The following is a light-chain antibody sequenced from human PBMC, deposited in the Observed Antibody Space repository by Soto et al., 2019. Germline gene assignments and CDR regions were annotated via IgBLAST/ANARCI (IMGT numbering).Light chain of an antibody. J-gene: IGKJ5*01. CDR3: QQSYRTPRT. V-gene: IGKV1-39*01. CDR1: QSISSY. Sequence: DIQMTQSPCSLSASVGDRVTITCRASQSISSYLNWYQQKPGKAPKLLIYAASSLQSGVPSRFSGSGSGTDFPLTISSLQPEDFATYYCQQSYRTPRTFGQGTRLEI. CDR2: AAS.